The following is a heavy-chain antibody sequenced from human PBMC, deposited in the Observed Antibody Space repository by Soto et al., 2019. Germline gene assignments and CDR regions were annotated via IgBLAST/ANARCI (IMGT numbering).Heavy chain of an antibody. CDR2: INPNSGVT. Sequence: QVQLVQSGAELKKPGASVKVSCKASGYTFTDYYVHWLRQAPGQGLEWMGWINPNSGVTHYAQKLQGWVTLTRDTSVSTAYMELNRLKSDDTAVFFCARGVSGWSPFDVWGQGTLVTVSS. V-gene: IGHV1-2*04. CDR1: GYTFTDYY. D-gene: IGHD6-19*01. CDR3: ARGVSGWSPFDV. J-gene: IGHJ4*02.